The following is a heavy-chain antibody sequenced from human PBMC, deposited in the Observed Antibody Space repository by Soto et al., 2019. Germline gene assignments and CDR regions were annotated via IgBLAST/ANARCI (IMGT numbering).Heavy chain of an antibody. CDR1: GYSFTSYW. D-gene: IGHD4-4*01. V-gene: IGHV5-51*01. Sequence: GESLKISCKGSGYSFTSYWIGWVRQMPGKGLEWMGIIYPGDSDTRYSPSFQGQVTISADKSISTAYLQWSSLKASDTAMYYCARRSLVTDYYYGMDVWGQGTTVTVSS. CDR2: IYPGDSDT. J-gene: IGHJ6*02. CDR3: ARRSLVTDYYYGMDV.